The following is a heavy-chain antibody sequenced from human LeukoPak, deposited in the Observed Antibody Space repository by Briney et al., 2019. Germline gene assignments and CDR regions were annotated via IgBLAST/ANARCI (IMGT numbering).Heavy chain of an antibody. J-gene: IGHJ5*02. CDR1: GFTFSTYA. CDR2: ISYDGSNK. Sequence: PGGSLRLSCAASGFTFSTYAMSWVRQAPGKGLEWVAVISYDGSNKYYADSVKGRFTISRDNSKNTLYLQMNSLRAEDTAVYYCAGGGSSGKNWFDPWGQGTLVTVSS. D-gene: IGHD6-19*01. CDR3: AGGGSSGKNWFDP. V-gene: IGHV3-30*04.